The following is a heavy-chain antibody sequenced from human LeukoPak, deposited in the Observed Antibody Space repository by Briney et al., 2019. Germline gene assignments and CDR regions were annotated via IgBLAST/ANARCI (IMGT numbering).Heavy chain of an antibody. CDR1: GFTFSSYG. Sequence: GGSLRLSCAASGFTFSSYGMHWVRQAPGKGLEWVSVIYSGNSTYYADSVKGRFNISRDNSKNTLYLQMNSLRAEDTAVYYCASNCGGDCYLDDAFDIWGQGTMVTVSS. CDR2: IYSGNST. J-gene: IGHJ3*02. D-gene: IGHD2-21*02. V-gene: IGHV3-NL1*01. CDR3: ASNCGGDCYLDDAFDI.